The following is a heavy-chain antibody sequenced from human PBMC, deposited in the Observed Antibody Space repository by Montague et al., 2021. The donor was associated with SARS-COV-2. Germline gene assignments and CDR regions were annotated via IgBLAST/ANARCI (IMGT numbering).Heavy chain of an antibody. D-gene: IGHD3-22*01. J-gene: IGHJ4*02. CDR2: IYSGGSST. Sequence: SLRLSCAASGFTFSSYGMHWVRQAPGKGLEWVSIIYSGGSSTYYADSVKGRFTISRDNSKNTLYLQMNSMIAEDTAVYYCAKTHRYYNRNFDYWGQGTLVTVSS. V-gene: IGHV3-23*03. CDR1: GFTFSSYG. CDR3: AKTHRYYNRNFDY.